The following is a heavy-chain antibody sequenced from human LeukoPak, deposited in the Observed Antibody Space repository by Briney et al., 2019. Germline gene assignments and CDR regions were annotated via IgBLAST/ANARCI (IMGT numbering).Heavy chain of an antibody. D-gene: IGHD3-22*01. CDR1: GFTFGDYA. CDR3: TRDLLPTYYYDTSVDY. CDR2: IRSIAYGGTT. V-gene: IGHV3-49*03. J-gene: IGHJ4*02. Sequence: GGSLRLSCTASGFTFGDYAMSWFRQAPGKGLEWVGFIRSIAYGGTTEYAASVKGRFTISRDDSKSIAYLQMNSLKTEDTAVYYCTRDLLPTYYYDTSVDYWGQGTLVTVSS.